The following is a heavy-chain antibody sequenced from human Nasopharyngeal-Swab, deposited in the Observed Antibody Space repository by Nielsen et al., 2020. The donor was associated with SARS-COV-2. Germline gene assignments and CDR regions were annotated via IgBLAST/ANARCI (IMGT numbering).Heavy chain of an antibody. V-gene: IGHV3-7*01. J-gene: IGHJ4*02. D-gene: IGHD3-3*01. Sequence: GESLKISCAASGFTLSSYWMSWVRQAPGKGLEWVANIKQDGSEKYYVDSVKGRFTISRDNAKNSLYLQMNSLRAEDTAVYYCAKEGISRYYDFWSGGIDYWGQGTLVTVSS. CDR3: AKEGISRYYDFWSGGIDY. CDR1: GFTLSSYW. CDR2: IKQDGSEK.